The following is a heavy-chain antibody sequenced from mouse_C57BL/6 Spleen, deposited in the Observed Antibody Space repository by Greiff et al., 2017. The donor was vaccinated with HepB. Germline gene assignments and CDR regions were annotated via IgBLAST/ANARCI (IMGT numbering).Heavy chain of an antibody. V-gene: IGHV1-55*01. D-gene: IGHD1-1*01. Sequence: VQLQQPGAELVKPGASVKMSCKASGYTFTSYWITWVKQRPGQGLEWIGDIYPGSGSTNYNEKFKSKATLTVDTSSSTAYMQLSSLTSEDSAVYYCARTGINYGYAMDYWGQGTSVTVSS. CDR3: ARTGINYGYAMDY. CDR2: IYPGSGST. CDR1: GYTFTSYW. J-gene: IGHJ4*01.